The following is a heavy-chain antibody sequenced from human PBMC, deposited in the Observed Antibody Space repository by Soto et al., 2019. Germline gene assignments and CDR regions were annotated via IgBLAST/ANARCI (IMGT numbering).Heavy chain of an antibody. V-gene: IGHV3-23*01. D-gene: IGHD6-13*01. J-gene: IGHJ4*02. CDR3: AKSYSSNWYDYFDY. CDR2: ISGSGGSK. Sequence: RRLSCSASEFTFSTYAMSWVRQAPGKGLEWVSAISGSGGSKYYADSVKGRFTISRDTSKNTLYLQMNSLRAEDTALYYCAKSYSSNWYDYFDYWGQGTMVTVSS. CDR1: EFTFSTYA.